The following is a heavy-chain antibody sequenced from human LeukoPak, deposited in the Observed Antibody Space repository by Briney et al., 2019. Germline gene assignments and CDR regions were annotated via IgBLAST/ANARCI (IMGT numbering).Heavy chain of an antibody. CDR1: GYSISSGYY. D-gene: IGHD3-9*01. J-gene: IGHJ4*02. Sequence: SETLSLTCTVSGYSISSGYYWGWIRQPPGKGLEWIGNIYYSGSTNYNPSLKSRVTMSVDTSKNQFSLKLSSVTAEDTAVYYCAKDVPMYYDILARSHFDYWGQGTLVTVSS. V-gene: IGHV4-38-2*02. CDR2: IYYSGST. CDR3: AKDVPMYYDILARSHFDY.